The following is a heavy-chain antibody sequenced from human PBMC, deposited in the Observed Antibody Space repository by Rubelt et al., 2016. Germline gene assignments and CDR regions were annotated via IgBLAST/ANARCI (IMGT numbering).Heavy chain of an antibody. CDR3: ARGSSGSYYFDY. J-gene: IGHJ4*03. V-gene: IGHV3-53*01. CDR2: IYSGGST. Sequence: GKGLEWVSVIYSGGSTYYADSVKGRFTISRDNSKNTLYLQMNSLRAEDTAVYYCARGSSGSYYFDYWGQGTTVTVSS. D-gene: IGHD1-26*01.